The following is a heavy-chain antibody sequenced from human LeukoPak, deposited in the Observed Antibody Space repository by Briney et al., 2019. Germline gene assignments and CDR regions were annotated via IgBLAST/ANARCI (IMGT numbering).Heavy chain of an antibody. V-gene: IGHV4-59*08. Sequence: RPSETLSLTCTVSGGSISSYYWSWLRQPPGKGLEWIGYIYYSGSTNYNPSLKSRVTISVDTSKNQFSLKLTSVTAADTAVYYCARHAHYYDSSGYYFHFDSWGQGTLVTVSS. CDR3: ARHAHYYDSSGYYFHFDS. J-gene: IGHJ4*02. D-gene: IGHD3-22*01. CDR1: GGSISSYY. CDR2: IYYSGST.